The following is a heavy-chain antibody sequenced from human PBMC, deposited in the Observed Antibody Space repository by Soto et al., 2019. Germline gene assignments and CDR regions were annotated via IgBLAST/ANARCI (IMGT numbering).Heavy chain of an antibody. CDR3: AKGPKQWTAIRLYYFDY. J-gene: IGHJ4*02. CDR1: GFTFSSYA. D-gene: IGHD6-19*01. Sequence: GGSLRLSCAASGFTFSSYAMSWVRQAPGKGLEWVSAISGSGGSTYYADSVKGRFTISRDNSKNTLYLQMNSLRAEDTAVYYCAKGPKQWTAIRLYYFDYWGQGTLVTVSS. V-gene: IGHV3-23*01. CDR2: ISGSGGST.